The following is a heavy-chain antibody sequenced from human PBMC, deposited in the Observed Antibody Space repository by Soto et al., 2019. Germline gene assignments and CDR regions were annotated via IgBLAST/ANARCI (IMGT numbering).Heavy chain of an antibody. Sequence: SETLSLTCAVSGSSFSSGYYWGWSWQPPGKGLEWIGSIYHSGSTYYNPSLKSRVTISVDTSKNQFSLKLSSVTAADTAVYFCARAVTGISHPYHLDHWGQGTLVTVSS. J-gene: IGHJ4*02. CDR2: IYHSGST. CDR3: ARAVTGISHPYHLDH. D-gene: IGHD1-1*01. V-gene: IGHV4-38-2*01. CDR1: GSSFSSGYY.